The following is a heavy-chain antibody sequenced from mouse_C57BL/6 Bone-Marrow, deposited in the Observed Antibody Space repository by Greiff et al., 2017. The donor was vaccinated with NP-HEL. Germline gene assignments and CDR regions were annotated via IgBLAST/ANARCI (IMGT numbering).Heavy chain of an antibody. D-gene: IGHD4-1*02. CDR3: ARDRNWDLFAY. Sequence: EVHLVESGGGLVKPGGSLKLSCAASGFTFSSYAMSWVRQTPEKRVEWVATISDGGSYTYYPDNVKGRFTISRDNAKNNLYLQMSHLKSEDTAMYYCARDRNWDLFAYWGQGTLVTVS. V-gene: IGHV5-4*01. CDR2: ISDGGSYT. CDR1: GFTFSSYA. J-gene: IGHJ3*01.